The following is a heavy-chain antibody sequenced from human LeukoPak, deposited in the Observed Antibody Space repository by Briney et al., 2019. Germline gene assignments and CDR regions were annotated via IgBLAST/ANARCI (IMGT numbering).Heavy chain of an antibody. V-gene: IGHV1-2*02. J-gene: IGHJ4*02. Sequence: ASVKVSCKASGYTFTGYYMHWVRQAPGQGLEWMGWINPNSGGTNYAQKFQGRVTMTRDTSISTAYMELSRLRSDDTAVYYCARDSPTYYDFWSGYGGFDYWGQGTLVTVSS. CDR2: INPNSGGT. CDR1: GYTFTGYY. D-gene: IGHD3-3*01. CDR3: ARDSPTYYDFWSGYGGFDY.